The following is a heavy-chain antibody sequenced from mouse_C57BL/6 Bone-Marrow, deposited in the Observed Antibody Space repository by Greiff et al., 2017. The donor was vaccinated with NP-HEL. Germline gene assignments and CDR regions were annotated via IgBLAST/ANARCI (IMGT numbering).Heavy chain of an antibody. CDR1: GFSLTSYG. CDR3: ASAGGNWYFDV. J-gene: IGHJ1*03. CDR2: IWGVGST. Sequence: QVQLQQSGPGLVAPSQRLSITCTVSGFSLTSYGVDWVRQSPGKGLEWLGVIWGVGSTNYNSALKSRLSISKDNSKSQVFLKMNSLQTDDTAMYYCASAGGNWYFDVWGTGTTVTVSS. V-gene: IGHV2-6*01.